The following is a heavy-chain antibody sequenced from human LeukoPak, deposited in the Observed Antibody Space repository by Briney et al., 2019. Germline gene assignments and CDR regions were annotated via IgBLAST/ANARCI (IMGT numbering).Heavy chain of an antibody. J-gene: IGHJ4*02. D-gene: IGHD1-1*01. CDR2: ISYDGSNK. CDR3: VKRWTGTTIGQQDY. Sequence: GGALRLSRVAPRFTFSYYGMHWVRQAPGKGVEGVGVISYDGSNKYYVGSVKGRFTISRDNSKKTLYLQMNSLRAEDMAVYYCVKRWTGTTIGQQDYWGQGTLVTVSS. CDR1: RFTFSYYG. V-gene: IGHV3-30*18.